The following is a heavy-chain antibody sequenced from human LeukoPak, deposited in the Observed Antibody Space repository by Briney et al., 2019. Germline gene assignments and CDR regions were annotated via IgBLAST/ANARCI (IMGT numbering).Heavy chain of an antibody. Sequence: PGRSLRLSCAASGFTFSSYAMSWARQAPGKGLEWVSAISGSGGSTYYADSVKGRFTISRDNSKNTLYLQMNSLRAEDTAVYYCAKGDYGDYVFFDYWGQGTLVTVSS. CDR2: ISGSGGST. CDR1: GFTFSSYA. V-gene: IGHV3-23*01. J-gene: IGHJ4*02. CDR3: AKGDYGDYVFFDY. D-gene: IGHD4-17*01.